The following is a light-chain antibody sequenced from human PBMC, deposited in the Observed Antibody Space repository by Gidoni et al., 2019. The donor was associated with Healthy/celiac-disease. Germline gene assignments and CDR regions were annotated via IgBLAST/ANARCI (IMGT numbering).Light chain of an antibody. CDR1: QSISSY. V-gene: IGKV1-39*01. J-gene: IGKJ1*01. CDR3: QQSYSTLPWT. Sequence: DIQMTQSPSSLSASVGDRVTITCRASQSISSYLNWYQQKPGKAPKLLIYAASSLQSGVPSRFRGSGSGTDFTLTISSLQPEDFATYYCQQSYSTLPWTFXQXTKVEIK. CDR2: AAS.